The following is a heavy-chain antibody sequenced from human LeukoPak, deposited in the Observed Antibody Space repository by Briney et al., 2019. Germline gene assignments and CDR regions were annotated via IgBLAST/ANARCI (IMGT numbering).Heavy chain of an antibody. CDR3: ARRVGRYFGERAYYYNYMDV. J-gene: IGHJ6*03. CDR1: GGSISSYY. V-gene: IGHV4-59*12. D-gene: IGHD3-10*01. Sequence: SETLSLTCTVSGGSISSYYWSWIRQPPGKGLEWIGYIYYSGSTNYNPSFKSRVTISVDTSKNQLSLKLSSVTAADTAVYYCARRVGRYFGERAYYYNYMDVWDKGTTVTISS. CDR2: IYYSGST.